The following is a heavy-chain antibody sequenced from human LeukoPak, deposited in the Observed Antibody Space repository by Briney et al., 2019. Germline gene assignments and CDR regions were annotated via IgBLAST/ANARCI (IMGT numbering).Heavy chain of an antibody. CDR3: ARDRRITRVRGAKNPYYFDY. CDR2: ISAYNGNT. CDR1: GYTFTSYG. D-gene: IGHD3-10*01. J-gene: IGHJ4*02. Sequence: ASVKVSCKASGYTFTSYGISWVRQAPGQGLEWMGWISAYNGNTNYAQKLQGRVTMTTDTSTSTAYMELRSLRSDDTAVYYCARDRRITRVRGAKNPYYFDYWGQGALVTVSS. V-gene: IGHV1-18*01.